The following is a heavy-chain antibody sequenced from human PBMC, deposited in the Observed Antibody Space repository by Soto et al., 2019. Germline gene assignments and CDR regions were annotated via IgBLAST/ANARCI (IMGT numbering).Heavy chain of an antibody. CDR1: GFTFSSYW. D-gene: IGHD3-22*01. CDR2: INSDGSST. CDR3: ARESTYYDSSGYVVFDY. Sequence: GGSLRLSCAASGFTFSSYWMHWVRQAPGKGLVWVSRINSDGSSTSYADSVKGRFTISRDNAKNTLYLQMNSLRAEDTAVYYCARESTYYDSSGYVVFDYWGQGTLVTVSS. V-gene: IGHV3-74*01. J-gene: IGHJ4*02.